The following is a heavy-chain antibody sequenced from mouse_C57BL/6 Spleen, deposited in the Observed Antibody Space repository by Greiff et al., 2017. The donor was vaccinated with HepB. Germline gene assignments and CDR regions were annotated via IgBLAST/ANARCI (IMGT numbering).Heavy chain of an antibody. J-gene: IGHJ2*01. CDR1: GYSITSGYY. CDR2: ISYDGSN. Sequence: ESGPGLVKPSQSLSLTCSVTGYSITSGYYWNWIRQFPGNKLEWMGYISYDGSNNYNPSLKNRISITRDTSKNQFFLKLNSVTTEDTATYYCARDGYQPHFDYWGQGTTLTVSS. CDR3: ARDGYQPHFDY. V-gene: IGHV3-6*01. D-gene: IGHD2-2*01.